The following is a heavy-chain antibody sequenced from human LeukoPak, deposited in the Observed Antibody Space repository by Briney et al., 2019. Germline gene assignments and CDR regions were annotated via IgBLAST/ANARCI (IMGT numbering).Heavy chain of an antibody. Sequence: ASVKVSCKASGGTFSSYAISWVRQAPGQGLEWMGRIIPILGIANYAQKFQGRVTITADKSTSTAYMELSSLRSEDTAVYYCAREQAAPTGWDKTPTYGMDVWGQGTTVTVSS. D-gene: IGHD6-6*01. CDR3: AREQAAPTGWDKTPTYGMDV. V-gene: IGHV1-69*04. CDR2: IIPILGIA. J-gene: IGHJ6*02. CDR1: GGTFSSYA.